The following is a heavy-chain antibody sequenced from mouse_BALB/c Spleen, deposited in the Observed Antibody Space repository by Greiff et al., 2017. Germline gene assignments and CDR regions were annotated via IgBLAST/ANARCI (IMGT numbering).Heavy chain of an antibody. J-gene: IGHJ1*01. CDR3: AREGIYYEHFDV. V-gene: IGHV2-9*02. Sequence: VKFVESGPGLVAPSQSLSITCTVSGFSLTSYGVHWVRQPPGKGLEWLGVIWAGGSTNYNSALMSRLSISKDNSKSQVFLKMNSLQTDDTAMYYCAREGIYYEHFDVWGAGTTVTVSS. CDR2: IWAGGST. CDR1: GFSLTSYG. D-gene: IGHD2-4*01.